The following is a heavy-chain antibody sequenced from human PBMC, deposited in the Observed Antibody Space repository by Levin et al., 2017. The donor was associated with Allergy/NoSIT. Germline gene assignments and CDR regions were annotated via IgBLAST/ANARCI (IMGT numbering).Heavy chain of an antibody. D-gene: IGHD3-9*01. CDR1: GFTFSSYG. Sequence: PGGSLRLSCAASGFTFSSYGMHWVRQAPGKGLEWVAVIWYDGSNKYYADSVKGRFTISRDNSKNTLYLQMNSLRAEDTAVYYCARDVGLLRYFDWSGRHQNWFDPWGQGTLVTVSS. CDR3: ARDVGLLRYFDWSGRHQNWFDP. V-gene: IGHV3-33*01. J-gene: IGHJ5*02. CDR2: IWYDGSNK.